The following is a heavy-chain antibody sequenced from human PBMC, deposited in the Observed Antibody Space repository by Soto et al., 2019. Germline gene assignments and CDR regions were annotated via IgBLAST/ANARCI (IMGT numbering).Heavy chain of an antibody. D-gene: IGHD2-8*01. CDR2: IYGDDDK. CDR1: EFSLSTSGVG. CDR3: AHSQVYPPHLGMDV. Sequence: QITLKESGPTLVKPTQTLTLTCTFSEFSLSTSGVGVGWIRQPPGKALEWLALIYGDDDKRYSPYLKSRLTIAKDTSNNHVVLTMTNMYPVDTATYYCAHSQVYPPHLGMDVWGQGTTVTGSS. V-gene: IGHV2-5*02. J-gene: IGHJ6*02.